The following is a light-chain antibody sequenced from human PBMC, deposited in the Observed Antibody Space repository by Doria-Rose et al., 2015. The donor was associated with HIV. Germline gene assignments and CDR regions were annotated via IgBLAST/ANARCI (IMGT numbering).Light chain of an antibody. V-gene: IGKV4-1*01. J-gene: IGKJ3*01. Sequence: AQSPESLGMSLGERATLNCKSNQSLLYTSKNYLAWYQQKPGQLPKLLIYWASTRQSEVPARFSGSGSGTDFTLTISSLEAEDVAVCYCQQYYDTPSFGPGTTVDIK. CDR1: QSLLYTSKNY. CDR3: QQYYDTPS. CDR2: WAS.